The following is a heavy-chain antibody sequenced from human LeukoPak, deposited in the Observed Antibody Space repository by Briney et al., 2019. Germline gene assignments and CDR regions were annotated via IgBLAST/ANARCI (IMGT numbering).Heavy chain of an antibody. CDR1: GFTSSNYG. V-gene: IGHV3-33*01. J-gene: IGHJ4*02. CDR3: ARDTSYDFWSGYFDY. Sequence: PGGSLRLSCAASGFTSSNYGMHWVRQAPGKGLEWVAVIWYDGSNKYYADSVKGRFTISRDSSKNTLYLQMNSLRAEDTAVYYCARDTSYDFWSGYFDYWGQGTLVTVSS. CDR2: IWYDGSNK. D-gene: IGHD3-3*01.